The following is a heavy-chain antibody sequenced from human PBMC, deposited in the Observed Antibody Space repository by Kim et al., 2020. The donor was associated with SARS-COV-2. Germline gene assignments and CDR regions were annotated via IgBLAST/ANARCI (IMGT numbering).Heavy chain of an antibody. Sequence: GGSLRLSCAASGFTFSNACMSWVRQAPGKGLEWVGRIKSKTDGGTTDYAAPVKGRFTISRDDSKNTLYLQMNSLKTEDTAVYYCTRDYYYGSGSYWGYYYYYGMDVWGQGTTVTVSS. CDR3: TRDYYYGSGSYWGYYYYYGMDV. D-gene: IGHD3-10*01. V-gene: IGHV3-15*01. CDR1: GFTFSNAC. J-gene: IGHJ6*02. CDR2: IKSKTDGGTT.